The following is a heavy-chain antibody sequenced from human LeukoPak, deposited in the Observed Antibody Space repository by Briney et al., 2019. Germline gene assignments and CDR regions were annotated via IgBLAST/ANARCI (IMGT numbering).Heavy chain of an antibody. J-gene: IGHJ4*02. CDR1: GYTFTSYG. D-gene: IGHD3-9*01. CDR3: AREARGEANILTGYSPKLFDY. CDR2: IIPIFGTA. V-gene: IGHV1-69*13. Sequence: GASVKVSCKASGYTFTSYGISWVRQAPGQGLEWMGGIIPIFGTANYAQKFQGRVTITADESTSTASMELSSLRSEDTAVYYCAREARGEANILTGYSPKLFDYGGQGTLVTVSS.